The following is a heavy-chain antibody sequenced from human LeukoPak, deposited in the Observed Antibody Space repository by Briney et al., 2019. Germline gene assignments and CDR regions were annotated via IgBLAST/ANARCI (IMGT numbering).Heavy chain of an antibody. Sequence: SGTLSLTCAVSGGSISSSNWWSWVRQPPGKGLEWIGEIYHSGSTNYNPSLKSRVTISVDKSKNQFSLKLSSVTAADTAVYYCARQGCSSTSCYLRGHWFDPWGQGTLVTVSS. V-gene: IGHV4-4*02. CDR1: GGSISSSNW. J-gene: IGHJ5*02. D-gene: IGHD2-2*01. CDR3: ARQGCSSTSCYLRGHWFDP. CDR2: IYHSGST.